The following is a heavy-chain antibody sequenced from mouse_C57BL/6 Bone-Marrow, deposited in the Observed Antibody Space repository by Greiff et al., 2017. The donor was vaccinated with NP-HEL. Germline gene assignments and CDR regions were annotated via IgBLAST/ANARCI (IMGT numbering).Heavy chain of an antibody. CDR2: ISSGGSYT. V-gene: IGHV5-6*01. CDR1: GFTFSSYG. D-gene: IGHD2-4*01. CDR3: ASPYDYDVAWFAY. Sequence: EVKLVESGGDLVKPGGSLKLSCAASGFTFSSYGMSWVRKTPDKRLEWVATISSGGSYTYYPDSVKGRFTISRDNAKITLYLQMSSLKSEDTAMYYCASPYDYDVAWFAYWGQGTLVTVSA. J-gene: IGHJ3*01.